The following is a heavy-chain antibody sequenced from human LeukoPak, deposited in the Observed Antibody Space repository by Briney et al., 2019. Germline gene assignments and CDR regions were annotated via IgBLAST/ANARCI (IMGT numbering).Heavy chain of an antibody. CDR2: IYYSGST. Sequence: PSETVSLTCTVSGGSISSSSYYWGWVRQPPGKGLEWYGGIYYSGSTYYNPSLKSRVTISVGTSKNQFSLKLSSVTAADTAVYYCARHGVGSSWSYYEYYIDVWGKGTTVTVSS. D-gene: IGHD6-13*01. CDR1: GGSISSSSYY. J-gene: IGHJ6*03. V-gene: IGHV4-39*01. CDR3: ARHGVGSSWSYYEYYIDV.